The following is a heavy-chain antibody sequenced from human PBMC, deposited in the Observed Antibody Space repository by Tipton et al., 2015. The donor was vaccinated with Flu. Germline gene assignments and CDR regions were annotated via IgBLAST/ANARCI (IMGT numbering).Heavy chain of an antibody. D-gene: IGHD6-6*01. Sequence: GSLRLSCAASGFTFSGAAIYWVRQASGKGLEWLGRIRSNTNNYATVYAASLKGRFTISRDDSKSTAYLQMNNLKTDDTAVYYCTTYSNSSSNYWGQGTLVTVSS. CDR2: IRSNTNNYAT. CDR1: GFTFSGAA. V-gene: IGHV3-73*01. J-gene: IGHJ4*02. CDR3: TTYSNSSSNY.